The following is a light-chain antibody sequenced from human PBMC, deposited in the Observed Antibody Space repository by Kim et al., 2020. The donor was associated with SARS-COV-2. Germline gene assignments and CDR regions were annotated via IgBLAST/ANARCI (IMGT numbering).Light chain of an antibody. CDR1: SSNIGNNY. J-gene: IGLJ1*01. Sequence: QSVLTQPPSVSAAPGQKATISCSGSSSNIGNNYVSWYQQLPGAAPKLLIYDSNRRPSGIPDRFSGSKSGTSATLGITGLQTGDEADYYCGSWDNSLTTYFFGPGTKVTVL. CDR2: DSN. V-gene: IGLV1-51*01. CDR3: GSWDNSLTTYF.